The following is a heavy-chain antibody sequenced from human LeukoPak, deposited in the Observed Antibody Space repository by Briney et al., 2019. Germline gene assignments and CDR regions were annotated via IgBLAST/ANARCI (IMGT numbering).Heavy chain of an antibody. Sequence: SETLSLTCTVSGGPISSYYWSWIRQPPGKGLEGIGYIYYSGSTNYNPSLKSRVTISVDTSKNQFSLKLSSVTAAGTAVYYCAREGIAAAGVTLDYYYGMDVWGKGTTVTVSS. CDR2: IYYSGST. D-gene: IGHD6-13*01. CDR1: GGPISSYY. J-gene: IGHJ6*04. V-gene: IGHV4-59*01. CDR3: AREGIAAAGVTLDYYYGMDV.